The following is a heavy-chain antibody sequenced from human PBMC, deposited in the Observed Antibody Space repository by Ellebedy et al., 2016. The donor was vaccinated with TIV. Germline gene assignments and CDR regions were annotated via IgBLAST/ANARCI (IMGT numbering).Heavy chain of an antibody. D-gene: IGHD6-19*01. CDR2: IIPIFGTA. V-gene: IGHV1-69*05. Sequence: ASVKVSCKASGGTFSSYAISWVRQAPGQGLEWMGGIIPIFGTANYAQKFQGRVTMSRDTSTSTAYMELRSLRSDDTAVYYCARDGIAVAGTWFDPWGQGTLVTVSS. J-gene: IGHJ5*02. CDR1: GGTFSSYA. CDR3: ARDGIAVAGTWFDP.